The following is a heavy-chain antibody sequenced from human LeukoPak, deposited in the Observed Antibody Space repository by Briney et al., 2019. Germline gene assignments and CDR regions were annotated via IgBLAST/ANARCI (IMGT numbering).Heavy chain of an antibody. Sequence: PGRSLRLSCAASGFTFSSYAMSWVRQAPGKGLEWVSVISGSGGSTYYADSVMGRFSISRDNSKNTLYLQVNSLRAEDTAVYHCAKHYSGSSKGYRYHGMDVWGQGTTVTVSS. D-gene: IGHD6-6*01. CDR2: ISGSGGST. J-gene: IGHJ6*02. CDR1: GFTFSSYA. V-gene: IGHV3-23*01. CDR3: AKHYSGSSKGYRYHGMDV.